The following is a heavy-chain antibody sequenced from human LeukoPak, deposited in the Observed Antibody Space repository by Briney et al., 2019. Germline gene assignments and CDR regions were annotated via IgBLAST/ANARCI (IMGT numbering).Heavy chain of an antibody. J-gene: IGHJ4*02. CDR2: ISSSSSYI. Sequence: GGSLRLSCAASGFTFSSYSMNWVRQAPGKGLEWVSSISSSSSYIYYADSVKGRFTISRDSAKNSLYLQMNSLRAEDTAVYYCARVCSSTSCYTDDYWGQGTLVTVSS. D-gene: IGHD2-2*02. V-gene: IGHV3-21*01. CDR3: ARVCSSTSCYTDDY. CDR1: GFTFSSYS.